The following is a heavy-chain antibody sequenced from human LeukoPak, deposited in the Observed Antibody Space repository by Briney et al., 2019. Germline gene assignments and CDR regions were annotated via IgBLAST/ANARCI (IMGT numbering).Heavy chain of an antibody. J-gene: IGHJ4*02. V-gene: IGHV3-21*01. D-gene: IGHD3-3*01. CDR2: ISSSSSYI. Sequence: PSETLSLTCAVYGGSFSGYYWSWIRQPPGKGLEWVSSISSSSSYIYYADSVKGRFTISRDNAKNSLYLQMNSLRAEDTAVYYCATSYDFWSGNTFDYWGQGTLVTVSS. CDR1: GGSFSGYY. CDR3: ATSYDFWSGNTFDY.